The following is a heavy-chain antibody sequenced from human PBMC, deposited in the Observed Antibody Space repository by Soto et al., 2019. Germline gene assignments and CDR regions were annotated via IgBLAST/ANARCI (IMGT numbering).Heavy chain of an antibody. CDR3: AKGPPYCRGDCYLDY. D-gene: IGHD2-21*01. V-gene: IGHV3-30*18. CDR1: GFTFSSHD. CDR2: ISYDGRNK. Sequence: QVQLEESGGGVVQPGGSLRLSCAASGFTFSSHDIHWVRQAPGKGLEWVALISYDGRNKFYADSVKDRITISRDNSMNTLYLQLSSLRPEDTAVYHCAKGPPYCRGDCYLDYWGRGTLVTVSS. J-gene: IGHJ4*02.